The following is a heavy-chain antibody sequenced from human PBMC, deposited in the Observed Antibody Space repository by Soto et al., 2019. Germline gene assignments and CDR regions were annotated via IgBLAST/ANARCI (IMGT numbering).Heavy chain of an antibody. CDR3: ARGGGGSYRDYYFAY. CDR1: GFTFSSYG. Sequence: PGGSLRLSCAASGFTFSSYGMHWVRQAPGKGLEWVAVIWYDGSNKYYADSVKGRFTISRDNSKNTLYLQMNSLRAEDTAVYYCARGGGGSYRDYYFAYWGQGTLVTVYS. J-gene: IGHJ4*02. D-gene: IGHD1-26*01. CDR2: IWYDGSNK. V-gene: IGHV3-33*01.